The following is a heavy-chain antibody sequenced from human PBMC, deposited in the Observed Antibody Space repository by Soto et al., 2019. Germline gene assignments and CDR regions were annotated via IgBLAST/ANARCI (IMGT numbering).Heavy chain of an antibody. CDR2: IYYSGST. J-gene: IGHJ4*02. Sequence: QLQLQESGPGLVKPSETLSLTCTVSGDSISNGYYFWGWILQPPGKGLEWIGSIYYSGSTYYNPSLKSRVNISVDTSKKQLSLQLSYVTAADTAVYYCARLPNYYYSSGLFDYWGQGTLVTVSS. V-gene: IGHV4-39*01. CDR1: GDSISNGYYF. CDR3: ARLPNYYYSSGLFDY. D-gene: IGHD3-22*01.